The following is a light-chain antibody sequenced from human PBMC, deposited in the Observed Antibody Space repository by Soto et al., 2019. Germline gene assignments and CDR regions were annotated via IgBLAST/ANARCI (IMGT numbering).Light chain of an antibody. CDR1: QSINTY. Sequence: DIQMTQSPSSLSASVGDRVTITCRASQSINTYLNWYQQKPGKAPNLLIYAASSLQSGVPSRFSGSGFGTDFTLTISSLQPEDFATYYCQQTYSAPHTFGQGTKLEIK. CDR2: AAS. V-gene: IGKV1-39*01. CDR3: QQTYSAPHT. J-gene: IGKJ2*01.